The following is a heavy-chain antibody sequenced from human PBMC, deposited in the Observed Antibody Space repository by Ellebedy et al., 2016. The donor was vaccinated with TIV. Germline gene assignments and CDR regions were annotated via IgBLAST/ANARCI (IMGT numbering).Heavy chain of an antibody. J-gene: IGHJ4*02. CDR3: ARQAQWLAH. Sequence: ASVKVSCKASGYTFTSYGISWVRQAPGQGLEWMGWISAYNGNTNYAQKLQGRVTMTRDTSISTAYMELSRLTSDDTAVYYCARQAQWLAHWGQGTLVTVSS. V-gene: IGHV1-18*04. D-gene: IGHD6-19*01. CDR1: GYTFTSYG. CDR2: ISAYNGNT.